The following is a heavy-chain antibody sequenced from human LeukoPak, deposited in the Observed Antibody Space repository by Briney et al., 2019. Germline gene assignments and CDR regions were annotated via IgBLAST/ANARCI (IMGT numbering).Heavy chain of an antibody. D-gene: IGHD3-10*01. CDR3: ARDRLGGSKFYGSGSSNWFDP. CDR2: IYYSGST. CDR1: GGSISSGDYY. V-gene: IGHV4-30-4*01. Sequence: PSETLSLTCTVSGGSISSGDYYWSWIRQPPGKGLEWIGYIYYSGSTYYNPSLKSRVTISVDTSKNQFSLKLSSVTAADTAVYYCARDRLGGSKFYGSGSSNWFDPWGQGTLVTVSS. J-gene: IGHJ5*02.